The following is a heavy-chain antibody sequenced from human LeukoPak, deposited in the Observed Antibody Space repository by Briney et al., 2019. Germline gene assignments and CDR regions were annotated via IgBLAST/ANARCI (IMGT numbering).Heavy chain of an antibody. CDR1: GYTFTSYY. V-gene: IGHV1-46*01. CDR2: INPSGGST. J-gene: IGHJ4*02. Sequence: ASVKVSCKASGYTFTSYYMHWVRQAPGQGLEWMGIINPSGGSTSYAQKFQGRVTMTRDTSTSTVYMELSSLRSEDTAVYYCAIDMGQLSRYYYDSSGYYYWGQGTLVTVSS. CDR3: AIDMGQLSRYYYDSSGYYY. D-gene: IGHD3-22*01.